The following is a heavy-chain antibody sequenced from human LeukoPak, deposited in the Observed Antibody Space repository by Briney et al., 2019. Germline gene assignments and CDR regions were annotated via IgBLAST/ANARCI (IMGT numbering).Heavy chain of an antibody. V-gene: IGHV3-11*01. CDR3: ARGLTTVRGVIITTAHAFDY. Sequence: GRSLRLSCAASGFTFSDYYMSWIRQAPGKGLEWVSYIRSSGSTISYADSVKGRFTISRDNARNSLYLQMNSLSAEDTAIYYCARGLTTVRGVIITTAHAFDYRGQGTLVAVSS. J-gene: IGHJ4*02. CDR1: GFTFSDYY. D-gene: IGHD3-10*01. CDR2: IRSSGSTI.